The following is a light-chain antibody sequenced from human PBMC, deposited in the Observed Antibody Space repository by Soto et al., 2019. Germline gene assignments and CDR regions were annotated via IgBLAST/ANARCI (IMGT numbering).Light chain of an antibody. V-gene: IGKV3-20*01. CDR1: QSVSSSY. CDR2: GAP. Sequence: ELVLTQSPVTLSLSQGEIATLSCRASQSVSSSYLAWYQQKPGQAPRLLIYGAPSRATGIPDRFSGSGSGTDFTLTISRLEPEDFAVYYCQQYGSSLWTFGQGTKVDIK. CDR3: QQYGSSLWT. J-gene: IGKJ1*01.